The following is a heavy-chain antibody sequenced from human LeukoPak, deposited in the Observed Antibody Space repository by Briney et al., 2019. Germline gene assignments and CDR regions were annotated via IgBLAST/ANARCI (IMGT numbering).Heavy chain of an antibody. CDR3: ARDSRDGYNLGFDY. CDR2: ISAYNGNT. V-gene: IGHV1-18*04. J-gene: IGHJ4*02. D-gene: IGHD5-24*01. CDR1: GYTFTSYY. Sequence: ASVKVSCKASGYTFTSYYMHWVRQAPGQGLEWMGWISAYNGNTNYAQKLQGRVTMTTGTSTSTAYMELRSLRSDDTAVYYCARDSRDGYNLGFDYWGQGTLVTVSS.